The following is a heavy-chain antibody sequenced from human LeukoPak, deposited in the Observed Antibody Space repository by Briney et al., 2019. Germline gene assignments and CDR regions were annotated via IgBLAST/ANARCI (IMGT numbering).Heavy chain of an antibody. D-gene: IGHD3-10*01. CDR2: ISGSGGST. Sequence: GGSLRLSCAASGFTFSSYAMSWVRQAPGKGLEWVSAISGSGGSTYYADSVKGRFTISRDNSKNTLYLQMNSLRAEDTAVYYCAKDLYSSGSYNYYGMDVWGQGTTVTVSS. J-gene: IGHJ6*02. CDR1: GFTFSSYA. CDR3: AKDLYSSGSYNYYGMDV. V-gene: IGHV3-23*01.